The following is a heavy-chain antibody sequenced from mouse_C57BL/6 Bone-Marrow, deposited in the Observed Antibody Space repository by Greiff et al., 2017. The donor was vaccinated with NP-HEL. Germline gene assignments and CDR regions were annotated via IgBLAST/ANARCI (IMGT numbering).Heavy chain of an antibody. CDR2: IRNKANGYTT. CDR1: GFTFTDYY. Sequence: EVMLVESGGGLVQPGGSLSLSCAASGFTFTDYYMSWVRQPPGKALEWLGFIRNKANGYTTASSASVKGRFTISRDNSQSILYLQMNALIAEDSATYYCARSNYYEYAYDPFYAMDYGGRGTSVTVSS. CDR3: ARSNYYEYAYDPFYAMDY. D-gene: IGHD2-4*01. V-gene: IGHV7-3*01. J-gene: IGHJ4*01.